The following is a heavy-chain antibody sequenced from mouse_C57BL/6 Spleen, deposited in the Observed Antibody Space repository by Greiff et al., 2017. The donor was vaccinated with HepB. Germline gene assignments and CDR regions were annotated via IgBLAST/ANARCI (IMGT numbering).Heavy chain of an antibody. D-gene: IGHD1-2*01. CDR3: ARSKATYVLDY. CDR1: GYTFTSYW. Sequence: VQLQQPGAELVKPGASVKLSCKASGYTFTSYWMQWVKQRPGQGLEWIGVIDPSDSYTNYNQKFKGKATLTVDTSSSTAYMQLSSLTSEDSAVYYCARSKATYVLDYWGKGTTLTVSS. J-gene: IGHJ2*01. V-gene: IGHV1-50*01. CDR2: IDPSDSYT.